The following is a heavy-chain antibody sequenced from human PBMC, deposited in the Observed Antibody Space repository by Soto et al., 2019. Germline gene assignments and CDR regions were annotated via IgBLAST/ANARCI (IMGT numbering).Heavy chain of an antibody. J-gene: IGHJ4*02. CDR1: GYTFNNSG. CDR3: ARDLGDIVVVTAATEFDH. Sequence: QVQLVQSGAEVKKPGASVKVSCKASGYTFNNSGISWVRQAPGRGLEWMGWISAKNGNTNYAQKFQGRVTMTTDTATRTAYMDLRSLGSDDTAVYFCARDLGDIVVVTAATEFDHWGQGTLVTVSS. V-gene: IGHV1-18*04. D-gene: IGHD2-2*01. CDR2: ISAKNGNT.